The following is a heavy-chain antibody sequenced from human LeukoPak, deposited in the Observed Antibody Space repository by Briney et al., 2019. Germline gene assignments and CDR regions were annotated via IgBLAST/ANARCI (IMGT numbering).Heavy chain of an antibody. Sequence: GGSLRLSCAASGFTFSSYAMSWVRQAPGKGLEWVSAISGSGGSTYYADSVKGRFTISRDNSKNTLYLQMNSLRAEDTAVYYCAKGRSRCGVGATFEEYWGQGTLVTVSS. D-gene: IGHD1-26*01. CDR3: AKGRSRCGVGATFEEY. CDR1: GFTFSSYA. V-gene: IGHV3-23*01. CDR2: ISGSGGST. J-gene: IGHJ4*02.